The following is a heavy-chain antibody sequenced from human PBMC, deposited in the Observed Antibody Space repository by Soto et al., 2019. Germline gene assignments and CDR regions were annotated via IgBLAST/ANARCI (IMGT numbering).Heavy chain of an antibody. V-gene: IGHV3-23*01. CDR2: IDSSGANT. Sequence: EVQLLESGGALVQPGGSLRLSCAASRFTFNSHGLSWVRQAPGKGLEWVSTIDSSGANTHYADSVKGRFTISRDNSRNTLDLQMHALRAEDTPLYSGVFWVSAHFDYGGQEPLVTVS. D-gene: IGHD2-8*01. CDR3: VFWVSAHFDY. CDR1: RFTFNSHG. J-gene: IGHJ4*02.